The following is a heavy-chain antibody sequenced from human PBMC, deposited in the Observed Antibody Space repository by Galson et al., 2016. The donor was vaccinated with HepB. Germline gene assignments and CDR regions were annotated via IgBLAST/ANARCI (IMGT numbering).Heavy chain of an antibody. D-gene: IGHD3-3*01. V-gene: IGHV1-69*13. Sequence: SVKVSCKASGGTFSNYAITWVRQAPGQGLEWMGGINPILGTANYAQRFQDRVTITADDSTDTAYMALSSLRSEDTAVYYCGRDRGAWSGYYRPDYWGQGTLVTVSS. CDR1: GGTFSNYA. J-gene: IGHJ4*02. CDR2: INPILGTA. CDR3: GRDRGAWSGYYRPDY.